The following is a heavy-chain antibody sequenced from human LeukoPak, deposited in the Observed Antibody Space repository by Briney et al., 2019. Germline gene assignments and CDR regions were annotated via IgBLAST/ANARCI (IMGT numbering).Heavy chain of an antibody. CDR1: GFTFSDYA. V-gene: IGHV3-49*04. D-gene: IGHD3-3*01. CDR2: IRSKAYGGTT. Sequence: GGSLRLSCAASGFTFSDYAMSWVRQAPGKGLEWVGFIRSKAYGGTTEYAASVKGRFTISRDDSKSIAYLQMNSLKTEDTAVYYCTRVSTIFGVVAYYFDYWGQGTLVTVSS. CDR3: TRVSTIFGVVAYYFDY. J-gene: IGHJ4*02.